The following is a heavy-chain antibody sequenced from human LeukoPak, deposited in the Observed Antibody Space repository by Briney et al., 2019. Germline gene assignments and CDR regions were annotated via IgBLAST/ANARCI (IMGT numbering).Heavy chain of an antibody. J-gene: IGHJ2*01. D-gene: IGHD2-15*01. CDR1: GGTFSSYA. CDR2: IIPIIGTA. V-gene: IGHV1-69*01. CDR3: ARAPPGVVVAATTNWYFDL. Sequence: EASVKVSCKASGGTFSSYAISWVRQAPGQGLEWMGGIIPIIGTANYAQKFQGRVTITADESTSTAYMELSSLRSEDTAVYYCARAPPGVVVAATTNWYFDLWGRGTPVTVSS.